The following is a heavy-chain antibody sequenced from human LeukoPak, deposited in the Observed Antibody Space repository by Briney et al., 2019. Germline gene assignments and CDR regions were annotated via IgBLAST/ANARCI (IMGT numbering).Heavy chain of an antibody. CDR3: VRGVGVRGYFDY. CDR1: GGSISSSSW. CDR2: IYYSGST. Sequence: SQTLSLTCAVSGGSISSSSWWSWVRQPPGKGLEWIGYIYYSGSTNYNPSLKSRVTISVDTSKNQFSLKLSSVTAADTAVYYCVRGVGVRGYFDYWGQGTLVTVSS. D-gene: IGHD3-10*01. V-gene: IGHV4-4*02. J-gene: IGHJ4*02.